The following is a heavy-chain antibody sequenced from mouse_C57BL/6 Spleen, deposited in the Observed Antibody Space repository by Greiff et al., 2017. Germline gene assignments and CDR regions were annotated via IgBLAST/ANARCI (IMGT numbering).Heavy chain of an antibody. Sequence: EVKLVESGGGLVQPGGSMKLSCVASGFTFSNYWMNWVRQSPEKGLEWVAQIRLKSDNYATHYAESVKGRFTISRDDSKSSVYLQMNNLRAEDTGIYYCTGAQAPYYAMDYWGQGTSVTVSS. D-gene: IGHD3-2*02. CDR1: GFTFSNYW. CDR3: TGAQAPYYAMDY. CDR2: IRLKSDNYAT. J-gene: IGHJ4*01. V-gene: IGHV6-3*01.